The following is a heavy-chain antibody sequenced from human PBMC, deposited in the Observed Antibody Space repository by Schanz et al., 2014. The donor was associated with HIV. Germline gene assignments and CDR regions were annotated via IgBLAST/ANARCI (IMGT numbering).Heavy chain of an antibody. CDR2: ITWDGGST. Sequence: EVQLVESGGVVVQPGGSLRISCAASGFTFDDYTMHWVRQAPGKGLEWVSLITWDGGSTYYADSVKGRFTISRDNSKNSLYLQMNSLRTEDTALYYYAKQHDSYDNSGYPSTVEYYGMDVWGQGTTVTVSS. V-gene: IGHV3-43*01. CDR3: AKQHDSYDNSGYPSTVEYYGMDV. J-gene: IGHJ6*02. CDR1: GFTFDDYT. D-gene: IGHD3-22*01.